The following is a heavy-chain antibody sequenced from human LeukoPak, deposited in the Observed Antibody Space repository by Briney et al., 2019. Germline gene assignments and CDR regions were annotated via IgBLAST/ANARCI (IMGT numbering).Heavy chain of an antibody. CDR1: GFTFSNAW. V-gene: IGHV3-15*01. J-gene: IGHJ4*02. Sequence: PGGSLRLSCAASGFTFSNAWMSWVRQAPGKGLEWVGRIKSKTDGGTTDYAAPVKGRFTISRDDSKNTLYLPMNSLRAEDTVVYYCAKKGYAGSGTYSYYFDYWGQGTLVTVTS. CDR2: IKSKTDGGTT. D-gene: IGHD3-10*01. CDR3: AKKGYAGSGTYSYYFDY.